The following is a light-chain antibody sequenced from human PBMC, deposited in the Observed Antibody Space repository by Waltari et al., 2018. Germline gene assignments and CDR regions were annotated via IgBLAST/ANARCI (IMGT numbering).Light chain of an antibody. J-gene: IGLJ2*01. CDR3: SSYTDTRTYI. V-gene: IGLV2-14*01. Sequence: QTALTQPPSVSGSPGQSVTISCTGTNSDIGGYNYVSWYQQHPGTAPKLMIYEVNNRPSGVSDRFAGSKSGNTASLTISGLQTEDEADYYCSSYTDTRTYIFGGGTRLTVL. CDR1: NSDIGGYNY. CDR2: EVN.